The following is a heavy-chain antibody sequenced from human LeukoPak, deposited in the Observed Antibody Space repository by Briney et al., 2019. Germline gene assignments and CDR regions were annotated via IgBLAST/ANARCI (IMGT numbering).Heavy chain of an antibody. CDR3: AKTYDY. J-gene: IGHJ4*02. V-gene: IGHV3-30-3*02. CDR2: ISYDGSNK. Sequence: GRSLRLSCAASGFTFSSYAMHWVRQAPGKGLEWVAVISYDGSNKYYADSVKGRFTISRDNSKNTLYLQMNSLRAEDTAVYYCAKTYDYWGQGTLVTVSS. CDR1: GFTFSSYA.